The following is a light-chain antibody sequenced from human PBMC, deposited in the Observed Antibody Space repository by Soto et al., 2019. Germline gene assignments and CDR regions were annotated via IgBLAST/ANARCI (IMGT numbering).Light chain of an antibody. CDR1: QSVPSN. CDR3: QQYHHWPWT. V-gene: IGKV3-15*01. Sequence: EIVMTQSPATLSVSPGERATLSCRASQSVPSNLAWYQQKPGQAPRLLISGASTRATGIPARFSGSGSGTEFTLILSSLQSEDFAVSYCQQYHHWPWTFGQGTKVEI. J-gene: IGKJ1*01. CDR2: GAS.